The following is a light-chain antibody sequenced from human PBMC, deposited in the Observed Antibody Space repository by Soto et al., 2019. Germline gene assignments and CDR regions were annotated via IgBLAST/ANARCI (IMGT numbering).Light chain of an antibody. Sequence: QSALTHPASVSGCPGQSVPLSCTGTSSDIGSYDYVSWYQQHPGKAPNLIIYEVTDRPSGVSNRFSGSKSGNTASRTSSGLQAEDEADYCCRSFTSTSTRLFGSGTKVTVL. J-gene: IGLJ1*01. CDR2: EVT. CDR3: RSFTSTSTRL. V-gene: IGLV2-14*01. CDR1: SSDIGSYDY.